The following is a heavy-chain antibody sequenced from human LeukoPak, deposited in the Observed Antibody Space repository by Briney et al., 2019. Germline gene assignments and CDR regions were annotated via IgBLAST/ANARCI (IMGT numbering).Heavy chain of an antibody. J-gene: IGHJ4*02. CDR3: AKDGKTRNWNYYQAKPVY. V-gene: IGHV3-23*01. CDR2: ISGSGGST. D-gene: IGHD1-7*01. Sequence: GGSLRLSCAASGFTFSTFAMHWVRLSPGKGLEWVSAISGSGGSTHYADSVKGRFTISRDNSKNTLFLQMNSLRAEDTAVYYCAKDGKTRNWNYYQAKPVYWGQGTLVTVSS. CDR1: GFTFSTFA.